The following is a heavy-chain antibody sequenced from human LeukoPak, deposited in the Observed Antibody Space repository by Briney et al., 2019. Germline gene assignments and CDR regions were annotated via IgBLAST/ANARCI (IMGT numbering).Heavy chain of an antibody. CDR3: AKDTAAAGAPLDAFDI. D-gene: IGHD6-13*01. CDR1: GFTFDDYA. Sequence: GGSLRLSCAASGFTFDDYAMHWVRQAPGKGLGWVSGISWNSGSIGYADSVKGRFTISRDNAKNSLYLQMNSLRAEDTALYYCAKDTAAAGAPLDAFDIWGQGTMVTVSS. V-gene: IGHV3-9*01. CDR2: ISWNSGSI. J-gene: IGHJ3*02.